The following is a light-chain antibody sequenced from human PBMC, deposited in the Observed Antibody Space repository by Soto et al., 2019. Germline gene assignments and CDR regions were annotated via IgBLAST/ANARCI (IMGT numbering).Light chain of an antibody. J-gene: IGKJ5*01. Sequence: EIVLTQSPATLSLSPGERVALSCRASQSVSSYLAWYQQKPGQAPRLLIYDASNRATGIPARFSGGGSGTDFTLTISSLEPEDFAVYYCQHRSNWHITFGQGTRLDIK. CDR2: DAS. CDR3: QHRSNWHIT. CDR1: QSVSSY. V-gene: IGKV3-11*01.